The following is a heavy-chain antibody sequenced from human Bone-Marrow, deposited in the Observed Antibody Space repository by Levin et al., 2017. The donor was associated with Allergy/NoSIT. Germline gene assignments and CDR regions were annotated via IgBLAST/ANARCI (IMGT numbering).Heavy chain of an antibody. Sequence: PSETLSLTCTFSGGSISKSDYFWGWIRQSPGRGLEWIASINKNGDTHYNPSLESRVTTSVDTSKNQFSLRLSSVTAADTAVYYCVRDTYYFPSGTFQYYYYGMDVWGQGTTVTVSS. D-gene: IGHD2/OR15-2a*01. V-gene: IGHV4-39*07. CDR3: VRDTYYFPSGTFQYYYYGMDV. J-gene: IGHJ6*02. CDR2: INKNGDT. CDR1: GGSISKSDYF.